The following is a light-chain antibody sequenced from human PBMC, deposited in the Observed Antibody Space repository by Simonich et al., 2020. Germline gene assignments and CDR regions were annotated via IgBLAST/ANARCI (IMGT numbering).Light chain of an antibody. CDR3: SSYTSSSTIVV. CDR2: DVS. J-gene: IGLJ2*01. CDR1: RSDVGGYNY. V-gene: IGLV2-14*01. Sequence: QSALTQPASVSGSPGQSITISCTGTRSDVGGYNYVSWYQQHQGKAPKLMIYDVSKRPSGVSNRFSGSKSGNTASLTISGLQAEDEADYYCSSYTSSSTIVVFGGGTKLTVL.